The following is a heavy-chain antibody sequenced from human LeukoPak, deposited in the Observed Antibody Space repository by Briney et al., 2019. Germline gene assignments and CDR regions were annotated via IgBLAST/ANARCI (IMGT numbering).Heavy chain of an antibody. CDR1: GFTFSNYA. CDR2: ISGSGSST. J-gene: IGHJ4*02. Sequence: GGSLRLSCAASGFTFSNYAMSWVRQAPGKGLEWVSAISGSGSSTYYADSVTGRFTISRDNYENTLYLQMNSRRVEDTAVYYCATRGVVVRGVIIEDYWGQGTLVTVSS. CDR3: ATRGVVVRGVIIEDY. D-gene: IGHD3-10*01. V-gene: IGHV3-23*01.